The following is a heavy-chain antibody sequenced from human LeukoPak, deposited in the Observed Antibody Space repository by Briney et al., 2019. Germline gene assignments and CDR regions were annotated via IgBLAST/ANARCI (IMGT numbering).Heavy chain of an antibody. CDR1: GFAFSSYA. V-gene: IGHV3-23*01. D-gene: IGHD6-19*01. CDR2: ISGSGGST. CDR3: ARDSGYSSGWSGY. Sequence: GGSLRLSCAASGFAFSSYAMSWVRQAPGKGLEWVSAISGSGGSTYYADSVKGRFTISRDNSKNTLYLQMNSLRAEDTAVYYCARDSGYSSGWSGYWGQGTLVTVSS. J-gene: IGHJ4*02.